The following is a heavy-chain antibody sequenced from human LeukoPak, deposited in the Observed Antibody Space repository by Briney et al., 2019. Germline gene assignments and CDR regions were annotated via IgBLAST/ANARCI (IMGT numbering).Heavy chain of an antibody. CDR2: IWYDGSNK. J-gene: IGHJ4*02. CDR1: GFTFSSYG. D-gene: IGHD5-18*01. Sequence: GGSLRLSCAASGFTFSSYGMHWVRQAPGRGLECVAVIWYDGSNKYYADSVKGRFTISRDNSKNTLYLQMNSLRAEDTAVYYCARGEDTAMVMYYFDYWGQGTLVTVSS. V-gene: IGHV3-33*01. CDR3: ARGEDTAMVMYYFDY.